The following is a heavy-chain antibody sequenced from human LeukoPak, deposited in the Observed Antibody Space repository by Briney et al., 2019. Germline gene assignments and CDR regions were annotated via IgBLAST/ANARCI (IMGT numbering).Heavy chain of an antibody. J-gene: IGHJ4*02. CDR1: GGSLSTSSYY. CDR2: IYYSGST. V-gene: IGHV4-39*01. Sequence: SEALSLTCTVSGGSLSTSSYYWGWIRQPPGKGLEWIGSIYYSGSTYYNPSLKSRVTISVDTSKNQFSLKLSSVTAADTAVYYCARHSSVLPFDYWGQGTLVAVSS. CDR3: ARHSSVLPFDY. D-gene: IGHD3-10*01.